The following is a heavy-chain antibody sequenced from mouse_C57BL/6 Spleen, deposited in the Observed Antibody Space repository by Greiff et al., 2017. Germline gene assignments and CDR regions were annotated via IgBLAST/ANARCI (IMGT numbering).Heavy chain of an antibody. CDR3: ARGYDYDRGASMGY. Sequence: VKLMESGAELVKPGASVKMSCKASGYTFTTYPIEWMKQNHGKSLEWIGNFHPYNDDTKYNEKFKGKATLTVEKSYSTVYLELSRLTSDDSAVYYCARGYDYDRGASMGYWGQGTSVTVSS. D-gene: IGHD2-4*01. J-gene: IGHJ4*01. CDR2: FHPYNDDT. V-gene: IGHV1-47*01. CDR1: GYTFTTYP.